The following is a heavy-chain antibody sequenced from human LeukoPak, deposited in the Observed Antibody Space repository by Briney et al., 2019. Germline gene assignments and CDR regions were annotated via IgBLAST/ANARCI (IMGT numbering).Heavy chain of an antibody. J-gene: IGHJ4*02. CDR3: ASIPKTHITGTYFDY. V-gene: IGHV4-59*10. Sequence: SETLSLTCAVYGGSFSGYYWSWIRQPPGKGLEWIGRIYTSGSTNYNPSLKSRVTMSADTSKNQLSLKLSSVTAADTAVYYCASIPKTHITGTYFDYWGQGTLVTVSS. CDR1: GGSFSGYY. CDR2: IYTSGST. D-gene: IGHD1-7*01.